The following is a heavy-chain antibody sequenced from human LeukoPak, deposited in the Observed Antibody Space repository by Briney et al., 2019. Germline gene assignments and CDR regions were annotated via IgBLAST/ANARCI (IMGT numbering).Heavy chain of an antibody. Sequence: GGSLRLSCAASGFTFSTYTMNWVRQAPGKGLEWVSSISSSSSYIYYADSVKGRFTISRDNAKNSLYLQMNSLRAEDTAVYYCARGDLTTVTNGDYWGQGTLVTVSS. J-gene: IGHJ4*02. D-gene: IGHD4-17*01. CDR2: ISSSSSYI. V-gene: IGHV3-21*04. CDR3: ARGDLTTVTNGDY. CDR1: GFTFSTYT.